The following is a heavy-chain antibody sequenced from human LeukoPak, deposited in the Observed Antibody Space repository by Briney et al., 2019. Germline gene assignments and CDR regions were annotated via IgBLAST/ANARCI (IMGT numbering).Heavy chain of an antibody. V-gene: IGHV3-23*01. Sequence: GGSLRLSCAASGFTFSSYAMSWVRQAPGKGLEWVSSISGSGVSTYYADSVKGRFTISSDNSKNTLFLQMNSLRAEDTAVYYCARDQGIAAFDSWGQGTLVTVSS. D-gene: IGHD6-25*01. CDR1: GFTFSSYA. CDR2: ISGSGVST. CDR3: ARDQGIAAFDS. J-gene: IGHJ4*02.